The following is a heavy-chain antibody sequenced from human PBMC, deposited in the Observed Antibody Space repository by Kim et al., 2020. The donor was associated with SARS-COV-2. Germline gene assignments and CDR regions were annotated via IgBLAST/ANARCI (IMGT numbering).Heavy chain of an antibody. CDR3: ANRRAIAAFFDY. Sequence: YYADAVKGRFTIARDNSKNTLYLQMNSLRAEDTAVYYCANRRAIAAFFDYWGQGTLVTVSS. D-gene: IGHD6-6*01. J-gene: IGHJ4*02. V-gene: IGHV3-23*01.